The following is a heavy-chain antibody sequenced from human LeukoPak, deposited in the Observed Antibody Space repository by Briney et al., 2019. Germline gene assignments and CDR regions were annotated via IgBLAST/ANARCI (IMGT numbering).Heavy chain of an antibody. J-gene: IGHJ4*02. D-gene: IGHD6-13*01. CDR2: ISTSSSTI. V-gene: IGHV3-48*01. CDR3: AKAGYSASWHDY. Sequence: HPGGSLRLTCAASGFTFSTYSMNWVRQAPGKGLEWVSYISTSSSTIYYADSVKGRFTISRDNAKNSLYLQMHSLRAEDTAVYYCAKAGYSASWHDYWGQGTLVTVSS. CDR1: GFTFSTYS.